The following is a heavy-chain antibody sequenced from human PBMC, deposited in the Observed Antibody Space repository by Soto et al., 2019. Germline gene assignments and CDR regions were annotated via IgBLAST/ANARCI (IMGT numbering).Heavy chain of an antibody. Sequence: RGPLSLSCTASGLTFTSYSKNSVRPAPGKGLEWVSYISSSSSTIYYADSVKGRFTISRDNAKNSLYLQMNSLRDEDTAVYYCARESGYLNWFDPWGQGTLVTVSS. V-gene: IGHV3-48*02. J-gene: IGHJ5*02. CDR1: GLTFTSYS. CDR3: ARESGYLNWFDP. CDR2: ISSSSSTI. D-gene: IGHD3-22*01.